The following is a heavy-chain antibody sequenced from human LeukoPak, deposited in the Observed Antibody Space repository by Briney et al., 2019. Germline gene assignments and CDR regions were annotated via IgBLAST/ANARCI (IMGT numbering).Heavy chain of an antibody. D-gene: IGHD1-26*01. V-gene: IGHV4-4*07. Sequence: SETLSLTCTVSGGSISGDYWSWIRQPAGKGLEWIGRIYTSGSTTYNPSLKSRVTMSLDTSTNQFSLKLGSVTAADTAVYYCARDRGAFDAFDIWGQGTMVSVSS. J-gene: IGHJ3*02. CDR2: IYTSGST. CDR3: ARDRGAFDAFDI. CDR1: GGSISGDY.